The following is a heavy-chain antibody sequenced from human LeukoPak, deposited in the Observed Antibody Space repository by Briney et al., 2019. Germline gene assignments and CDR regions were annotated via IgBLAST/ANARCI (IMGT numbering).Heavy chain of an antibody. Sequence: GGSLRLSCAASGFTFSDYYMSWIRQAPGKGLEWVSYISSSGSTIYYADSVKGRFTISRDNAKNSLYLQMNSLRAEDTAVYYCASNYDSSGYYSNWYFDLWGRGTLVTVSS. J-gene: IGHJ2*01. CDR2: ISSSGSTI. CDR3: ASNYDSSGYYSNWYFDL. CDR1: GFTFSDYY. V-gene: IGHV3-11*01. D-gene: IGHD3-22*01.